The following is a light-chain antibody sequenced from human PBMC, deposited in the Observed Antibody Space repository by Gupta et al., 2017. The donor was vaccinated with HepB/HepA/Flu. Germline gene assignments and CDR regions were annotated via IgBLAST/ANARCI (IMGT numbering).Light chain of an antibody. V-gene: IGKV3-20*01. Sequence: IVLTQSPGTLSLSPGERATLSCRASQSVSSSYLAWYQQKPGQAPRLLIYGASSRGTGIPDRFSGSGCGTDVTLTISRRDLEDFAVYYCQQDGSSPPITFGQGTRVEIK. CDR3: QQDGSSPPIT. CDR1: QSVSSSY. CDR2: GAS. J-gene: IGKJ5*01.